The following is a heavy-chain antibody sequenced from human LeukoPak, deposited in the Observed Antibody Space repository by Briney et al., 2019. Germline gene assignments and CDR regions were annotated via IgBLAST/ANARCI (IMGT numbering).Heavy chain of an antibody. CDR2: IKEDGSEK. Sequence: GGSLRLSCAASGFTFSGSWMTWVRQVPGKGLEWVASIKEDGSEKCYVDSVRGRFTISRDNAKNSLSLQMNSLRAEDTSIYFCARGLTALYWGQGTLVTVSS. CDR3: ARGLTALY. V-gene: IGHV3-7*01. CDR1: GFTFSGSW. J-gene: IGHJ4*02.